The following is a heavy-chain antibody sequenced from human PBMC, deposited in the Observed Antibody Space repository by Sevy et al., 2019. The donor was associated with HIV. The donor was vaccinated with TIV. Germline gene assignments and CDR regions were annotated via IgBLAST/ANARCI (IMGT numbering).Heavy chain of an antibody. CDR1: GFTFSSYE. J-gene: IGHJ4*02. D-gene: IGHD2-15*01. V-gene: IGHV3-48*03. Sequence: GGSLSLSCAASGFTFSSYEMNWVRQAPGKGLEWVSYISSSGSTIYYADSVKGRFTISRDNAKNSLYLQMNSLRAEDTAVYYCARGAANFDYWGQGTLVTVSS. CDR3: ARGAANFDY. CDR2: ISSSGSTI.